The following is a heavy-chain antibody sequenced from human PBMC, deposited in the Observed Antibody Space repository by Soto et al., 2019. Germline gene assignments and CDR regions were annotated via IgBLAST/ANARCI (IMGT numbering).Heavy chain of an antibody. V-gene: IGHV3-30*18. Sequence: SGGSLRLSCAASGFTFNNYGMHWVRQAPGKGLEWVAVTSYDGSTTYYADSVKGRFTISRDNSKNTLYLQMNSLRVEDTAVYYCAKGGLLTIMYYSDYWGQGTPVTVSS. D-gene: IGHD1-1*01. CDR1: GFTFNNYG. CDR3: AKGGLLTIMYYSDY. J-gene: IGHJ4*02. CDR2: TSYDGSTT.